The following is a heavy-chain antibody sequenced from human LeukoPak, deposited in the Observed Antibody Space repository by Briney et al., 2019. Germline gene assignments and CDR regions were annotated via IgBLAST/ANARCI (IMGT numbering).Heavy chain of an antibody. CDR1: GFMFTAYW. D-gene: IGHD2/OR15-2a*01. J-gene: IGHJ4*02. V-gene: IGHV3-7*02. CDR3: ATSRDFHFDY. Sequence: GGSLRLSCAASGFMFTAYWMTWLRRVPGKGLEWVANIQQDGSEKYYVDSVRGRFTISRDNAKSSLYLQMNSLTAEDTAIYYCATSRDFHFDYWGQGTLVTVSS. CDR2: IQQDGSEK.